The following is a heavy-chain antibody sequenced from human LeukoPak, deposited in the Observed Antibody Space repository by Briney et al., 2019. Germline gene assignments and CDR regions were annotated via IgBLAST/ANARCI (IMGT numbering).Heavy chain of an antibody. D-gene: IGHD3-22*01. V-gene: IGHV3-30*02. Sequence: GGSLRLSCAASGFTFSSYGMHWVRQAPGKGLEWVAFIRYDGSNRYYADSVKGRFTISRDNSKDTLYLQMNSLRAEDTAVYYCAKDPYDSSGYYRYYYYYYMDVWGKGTTVTVSS. J-gene: IGHJ6*03. CDR2: IRYDGSNR. CDR1: GFTFSSYG. CDR3: AKDPYDSSGYYRYYYYYYMDV.